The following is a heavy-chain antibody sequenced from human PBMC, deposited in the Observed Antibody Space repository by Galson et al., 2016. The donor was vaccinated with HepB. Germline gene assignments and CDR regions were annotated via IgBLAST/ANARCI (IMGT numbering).Heavy chain of an antibody. V-gene: IGHV1-2*06. CDR3: ARDDREY. Sequence: SMKVSCKASGYTFIAYYVHWVRQAPGQGLEWMGRINPNTGGTKYAQKFQGRVTMTRDTSINTAYMELSSLRSDDTAVYYCARDDREYWGQGAQVTVSS. D-gene: IGHD1-14*01. CDR1: GYTFIAYY. CDR2: INPNTGGT. J-gene: IGHJ4*02.